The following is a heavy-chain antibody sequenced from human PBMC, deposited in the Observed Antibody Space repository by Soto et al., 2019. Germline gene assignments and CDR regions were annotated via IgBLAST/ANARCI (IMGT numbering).Heavy chain of an antibody. CDR3: ARDLGDIVLVPAASRGWFDP. V-gene: IGHV1-3*05. Sequence: QVQLVQSGAEEKKPGASVKVSCKASGYTFTSYAMHWVRQAPGQRLEWMGWINAGNGNTKYSQKFQGRVTITRDTSASTAYMELSSLRSEDTAVYYCARDLGDIVLVPAASRGWFDPWGQGTLVTVSS. J-gene: IGHJ5*02. CDR1: GYTFTSYA. D-gene: IGHD2-2*01. CDR2: INAGNGNT.